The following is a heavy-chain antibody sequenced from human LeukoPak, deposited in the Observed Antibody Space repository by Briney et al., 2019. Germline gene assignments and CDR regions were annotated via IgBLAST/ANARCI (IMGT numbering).Heavy chain of an antibody. CDR3: ARAKIAAAGTGAFDV. J-gene: IGHJ3*01. CDR1: GFTFSSYA. Sequence: GGCLRLSCAAPGFTFSSYAMTSVRQAPGKRLEWVSAFSATDGRAQYAESVEGRFTIYRDNYKNTLFLQMNSLGAEDTAVYYCARAKIAAAGTGAFDVWGQGTLVTVSS. CDR2: FSATDGRA. D-gene: IGHD6-13*01. V-gene: IGHV3-23*01.